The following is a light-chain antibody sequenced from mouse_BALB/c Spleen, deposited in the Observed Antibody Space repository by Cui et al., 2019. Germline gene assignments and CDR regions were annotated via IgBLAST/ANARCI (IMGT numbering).Light chain of an antibody. CDR1: GSIHNY. CDR3: QHFWSTPLT. CDR2: NAK. Sequence: DIKMTQSPAYLSASVAETVTIKCRVSGSIHNYLAWYQQKQGKSPQLLVYNAKTLADGVPSRFSGSGSGTQYSLKINSLQPEDFGSYYCQHFWSTPLTFGAGTKLELK. V-gene: IGKV12-41*01. J-gene: IGKJ5*01.